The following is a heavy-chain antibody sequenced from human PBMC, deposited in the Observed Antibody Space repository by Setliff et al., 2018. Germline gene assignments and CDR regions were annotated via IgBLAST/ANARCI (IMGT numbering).Heavy chain of an antibody. Sequence: SETLSLTCDVSNYSISSGYYWGWVRQPPGKGLEWIATIYYGGGTYYNPSLKSRVTISLDMSKNQFSLRLNSVTAADTAVYFCARHRRPDYGDFISWYFDLWGRGTLVTISS. CDR1: NYSISSGYY. V-gene: IGHV4-38-2*01. D-gene: IGHD4-17*01. CDR3: ARHRRPDYGDFISWYFDL. CDR2: IYYGGGT. J-gene: IGHJ2*01.